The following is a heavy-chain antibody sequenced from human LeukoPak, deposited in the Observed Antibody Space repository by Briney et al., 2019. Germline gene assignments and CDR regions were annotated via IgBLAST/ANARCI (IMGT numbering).Heavy chain of an antibody. Sequence: PSETLSLTCAVYGGSFSGYYWSWLRQPPGKGLEWIGEINHSGSTNYNPSLKSRVSISVDTSKNQFSLKLSSVTAADTAVYYCARAPEYYDILTGYREYYFDYWGQGTLVTVSS. D-gene: IGHD3-9*01. CDR2: INHSGST. CDR1: GGSFSGYY. CDR3: ARAPEYYDILTGYREYYFDY. J-gene: IGHJ4*02. V-gene: IGHV4-34*01.